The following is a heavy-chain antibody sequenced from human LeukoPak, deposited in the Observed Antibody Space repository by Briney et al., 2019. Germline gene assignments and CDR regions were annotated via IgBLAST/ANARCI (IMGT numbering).Heavy chain of an antibody. CDR2: MNPNSGNT. CDR1: GGTLSSYA. CDR3: ARPPAAGWYYFDY. Sequence: ASVKVSCKASGGTLSSYAISWVRQATGQGLEWMGWMNPNSGNTGYAQKFQGRVTMTRNTSISTAYMELSSLRSEDTAVYYCARPPAAGWYYFDYWGQGTLVTVSS. V-gene: IGHV1-8*02. J-gene: IGHJ4*02. D-gene: IGHD6-13*01.